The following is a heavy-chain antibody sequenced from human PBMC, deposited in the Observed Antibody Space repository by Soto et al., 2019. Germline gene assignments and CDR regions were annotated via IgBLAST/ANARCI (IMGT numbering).Heavy chain of an antibody. V-gene: IGHV6-1*01. Sequence: SQTLSLTCVISGDSVSSNSAVWNCIIHSPSRCLEWLGRTYYKSKWNNDYAPSVKSRITINPDTSKNQFSLHLYSVTPEDTAVYYCTGITWFRGMDVWGQGTPVTVSS. D-gene: IGHD3-10*01. CDR2: TYYKSKWNN. J-gene: IGHJ6*02. CDR1: GDSVSSNSAV. CDR3: TGITWFRGMDV.